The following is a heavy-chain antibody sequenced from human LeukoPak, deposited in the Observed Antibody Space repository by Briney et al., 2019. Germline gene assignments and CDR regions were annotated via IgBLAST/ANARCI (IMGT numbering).Heavy chain of an antibody. CDR2: ISWDGGST. J-gene: IGHJ6*04. CDR3: AELGITMIGGV. V-gene: IGHV3-43D*03. Sequence: GGSLRLSCAASGFTFDDYAMHWVRQAPGKGLEWVSLISWDGGSTYYADSVKGRFTISRDNAKNSLYLQMNSPRAEDTAVYYCAELGITMIGGVWGKGTTVTISS. D-gene: IGHD3-10*02. CDR1: GFTFDDYA.